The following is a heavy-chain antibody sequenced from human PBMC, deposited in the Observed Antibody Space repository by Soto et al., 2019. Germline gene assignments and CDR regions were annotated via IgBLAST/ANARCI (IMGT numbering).Heavy chain of an antibody. CDR2: IYSLGNT. Sequence: QMQLQESGPGLVKPSETLSLTCTVSGGSISSSSYYWGWIRQPPGQGLEWLGTIYSLGNTYYNPSLKSRVTISVDKSKSQLFLKLSSVTAPDTAVYYCARQIYDSSGYYYAYWGQGSLFTASS. V-gene: IGHV4-39*01. J-gene: IGHJ4*02. CDR1: GGSISSSSYY. D-gene: IGHD3-22*01. CDR3: ARQIYDSSGYYYAY.